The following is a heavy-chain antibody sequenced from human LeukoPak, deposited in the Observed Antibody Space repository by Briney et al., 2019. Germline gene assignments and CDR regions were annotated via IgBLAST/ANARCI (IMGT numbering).Heavy chain of an antibody. D-gene: IGHD3-3*01. Sequence: GGSLRLSCAASGFIVSGNHMNWVRLAPGKGLEWVANINLDGNGRFYVDSVKGRFTISRDNNKKSVYLQMNSLRAEDTAVYYCARDTDDFQGLDIWGQGTRVTVSS. CDR3: ARDTDDFQGLDI. V-gene: IGHV3-7*01. J-gene: IGHJ3*02. CDR1: GFIVSGNH. CDR2: INLDGNGR.